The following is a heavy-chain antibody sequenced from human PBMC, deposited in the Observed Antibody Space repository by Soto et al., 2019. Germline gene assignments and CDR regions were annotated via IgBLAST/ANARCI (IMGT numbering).Heavy chain of an antibody. J-gene: IGHJ4*02. V-gene: IGHV4-34*01. CDR2: INHLGSI. D-gene: IGHD3-9*01. CDR3: ARAVDYDILTL. CDR1: GGSLSDYF. Sequence: PSETLSLTCVVSGGSLSDYFWSWIRQPPGMALEWIGEINHLGSINYNPSLKSRVTMSVDTSKNQFSLKLSSVTAADTAVYYCARAVDYDILTLWGQGTLVTVSS.